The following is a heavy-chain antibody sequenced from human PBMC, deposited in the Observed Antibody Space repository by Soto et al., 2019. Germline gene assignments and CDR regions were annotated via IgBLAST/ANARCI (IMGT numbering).Heavy chain of an antibody. CDR2: FDPEEGET. Sequence: QVQLVQSGAEVKKPGASVKVSCKVSGYTLTELSMHWMRQAPGKGLEWMGGFDPEEGETIYAQKFQGRVTMTENTSTDTAYMELSSLRSEDTAVYYCATGYGSGTSSPPDYWGQGTLVTVSS. D-gene: IGHD3-10*01. J-gene: IGHJ4*02. CDR1: GYTLTELS. V-gene: IGHV1-24*01. CDR3: ATGYGSGTSSPPDY.